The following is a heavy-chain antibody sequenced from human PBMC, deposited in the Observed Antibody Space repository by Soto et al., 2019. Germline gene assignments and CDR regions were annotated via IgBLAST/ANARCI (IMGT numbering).Heavy chain of an antibody. CDR1: GYTFTSYG. CDR2: ISAYNGNT. Sequence: ASVKVSCKASGYTFTSYGISWVRQAPGQGLEWMGWISAYNGNTNYAQKLQGRVTMTTDTSTSTAYMELRSLRSDDTAVYYCARRLRGPDSLYYFDYWGQGTLVTVSS. J-gene: IGHJ4*02. D-gene: IGHD2-15*01. V-gene: IGHV1-18*01. CDR3: ARRLRGPDSLYYFDY.